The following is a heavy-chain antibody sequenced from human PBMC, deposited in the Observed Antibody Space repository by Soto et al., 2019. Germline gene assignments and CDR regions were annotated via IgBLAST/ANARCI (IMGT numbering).Heavy chain of an antibody. D-gene: IGHD3-10*02. V-gene: IGHV4-61*08. CDR1: GGSVNSGGFY. CDR3: ARYVSWGYFDY. J-gene: IGHJ4*02. Sequence: QVQLQESGPGLMKPSETLSLTCSVSGGSVNSGGFYWSWIRQPPGKGLELIWHIYFSGSSNHNPSPNSRVTIAVDTSKTQFSLKLSSVTDADTAVYYCARYVSWGYFDYWGQGSLVTVSS. CDR2: IYFSGSS.